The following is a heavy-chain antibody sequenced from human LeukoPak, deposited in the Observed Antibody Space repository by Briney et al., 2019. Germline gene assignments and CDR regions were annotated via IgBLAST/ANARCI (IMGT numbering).Heavy chain of an antibody. Sequence: SQTPSLTCTVSGGSISSGGYYWSWIRQHPGKGLEWIGYSYYSGSTYYNPSLKSRVTISLDTSKNQFSLKLSSVTAADTAVYYCARVSGWSGYYLFDYWGQGTLVTVSS. CDR1: GGSISSGGYY. CDR3: ARVSGWSGYYLFDY. J-gene: IGHJ4*02. D-gene: IGHD3-3*01. V-gene: IGHV4-31*03. CDR2: SYYSGST.